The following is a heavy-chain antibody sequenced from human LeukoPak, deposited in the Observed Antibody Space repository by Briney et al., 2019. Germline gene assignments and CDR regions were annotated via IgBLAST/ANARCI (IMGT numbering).Heavy chain of an antibody. CDR2: IYSDGTT. CDR3: ARDWSYYYGIDV. CDR1: GFSVSENY. Sequence: PGGSLRLSCAPSGFSVSENYISWVRQTPGKGLEWVSSIYSDGTTYSPDSVKGRFTISRHISKNTVDLQMNSLRAEDSALYYCARDWSYYYGIDVWGQGTTVTVSS. D-gene: IGHD1-1*01. J-gene: IGHJ6*02. V-gene: IGHV3-53*04.